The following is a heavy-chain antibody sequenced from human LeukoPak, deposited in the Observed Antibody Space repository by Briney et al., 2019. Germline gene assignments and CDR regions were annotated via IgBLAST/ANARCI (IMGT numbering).Heavy chain of an antibody. Sequence: GGSLRLSCAASGFRFDDHGMSWVRQVPGKGLEWVSGINWNGASTGYGDSVKGRFTISRDNAKNSLYLQMNSLRAEDTALYYCAGGDRNGWYFDYRGQGILVTVSS. J-gene: IGHJ4*02. CDR1: GFRFDDHG. V-gene: IGHV3-20*04. CDR3: AGGDRNGWYFDY. CDR2: INWNGAST. D-gene: IGHD6-19*01.